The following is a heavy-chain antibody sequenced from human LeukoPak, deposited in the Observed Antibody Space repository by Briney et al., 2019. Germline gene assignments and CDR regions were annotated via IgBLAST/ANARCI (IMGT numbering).Heavy chain of an antibody. CDR1: GFTVSSNY. D-gene: IGHD2-21*02. V-gene: IGHV3-53*01. CDR2: FYSGGST. CDR3: AYCGGDCYSLGAFDI. J-gene: IGHJ3*02. Sequence: PGGSLRLSCAASGFTVSSNYMSWVRQAPGKGLEWVSVFYSGGSTYYADSVKGRFTISRDNSKNTLYLQMNSLRAEDTAVYYCAYCGGDCYSLGAFDIWGQGTMVTVSS.